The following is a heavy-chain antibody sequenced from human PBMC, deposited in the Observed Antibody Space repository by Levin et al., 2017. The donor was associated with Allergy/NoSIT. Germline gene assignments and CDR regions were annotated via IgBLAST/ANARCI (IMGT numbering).Heavy chain of an antibody. V-gene: IGHV3-48*02. CDR3: ASDSHYYGSGSYYHQPADFDY. CDR1: GFTFSSYS. J-gene: IGHJ4*02. D-gene: IGHD3-10*01. Sequence: GGSLRLSCAASGFTFSSYSMNWVRQAPGKGLEWVSYISSSSSTIYYADSVKGRFTISRDNAKNSLYLQMNSLRDEDTAVYYCASDSHYYGSGSYYHQPADFDYWGQGTLVTVSS. CDR2: ISSSSSTI.